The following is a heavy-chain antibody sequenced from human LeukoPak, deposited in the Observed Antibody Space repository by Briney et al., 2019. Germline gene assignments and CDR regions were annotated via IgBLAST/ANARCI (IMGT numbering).Heavy chain of an antibody. J-gene: IGHJ5*02. CDR3: AMENDSSGPSGDH. CDR1: GYSISSGYY. CDR2: IYHSGST. V-gene: IGHV4-38-2*02. D-gene: IGHD3-22*01. Sequence: SETLSLTCTVSGYSISSGYYWGWIRQPPGKGLEWIGSIYHSGSTYYNPSLKSRVTISVDTSKNQFSLKLSSVTAADTAVYYCAMENDSSGPSGDHWGQGTLVTVSS.